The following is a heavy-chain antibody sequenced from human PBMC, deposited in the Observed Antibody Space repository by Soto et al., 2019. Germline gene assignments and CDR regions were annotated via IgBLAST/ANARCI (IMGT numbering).Heavy chain of an antibody. J-gene: IGHJ4*01. CDR1: GFPFSNAW. CDR3: XXXXXXXXXVVRFDY. D-gene: IGHD2-15*01. V-gene: IGHV3-15*07. Sequence: EVQLVESGGGLVEPGGSLRLSCAGSGFPFSNAWINWVRHVPGXGLEWXXRIKSRALGGTTDFAAPVRGRFAITRDXSRNXXXXXXNXLXXXXXXXXXXXXXXXXXXXVVRFDYWGHGSLVTVSS. CDR2: IKSRALGGTT.